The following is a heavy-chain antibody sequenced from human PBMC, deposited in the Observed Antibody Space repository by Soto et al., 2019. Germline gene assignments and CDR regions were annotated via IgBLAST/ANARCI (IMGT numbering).Heavy chain of an antibody. D-gene: IGHD3-10*01. J-gene: IGHJ6*02. CDR2: IGTTGDT. CDR3: ARGEYYYGSGRWYYYGVEV. CDR1: GFTFSSYG. V-gene: IGHV3-13*01. Sequence: GGSLRLSCTASGFTFSSYGMHWVRQATGERLEWLSAIGTTGDTHYSDSVKGRFTISRENAKNSFYLQINSLRAGDTAVYYCARGEYYYGSGRWYYYGVEVWGQGTTVTVS.